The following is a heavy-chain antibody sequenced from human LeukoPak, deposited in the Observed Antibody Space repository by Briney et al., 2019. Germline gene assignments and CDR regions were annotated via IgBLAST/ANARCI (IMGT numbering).Heavy chain of an antibody. Sequence: PSETLSPTCTVSGGSISRYYRSWIRQPPGKGPEWIGYILQGHYTNYNPSLKSRVTMSEDTSNNQFSLKVRSVTAADTAVYYCAIGRKDYYDSSGHYYFDYWGQGTLVTVSS. CDR1: GGSISRYY. V-gene: IGHV4-59*01. CDR3: AIGRKDYYDSSGHYYFDY. CDR2: ILQGHYT. J-gene: IGHJ4*02. D-gene: IGHD3-22*01.